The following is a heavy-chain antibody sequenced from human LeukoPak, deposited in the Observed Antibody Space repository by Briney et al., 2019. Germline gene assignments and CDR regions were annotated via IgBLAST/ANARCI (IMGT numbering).Heavy chain of an antibody. CDR1: GGSISSNNW. CDR2: IYHSGSP. D-gene: IGHD2-15*01. J-gene: IGHJ4*02. V-gene: IGHV4-4*02. CDR3: ARIHRYCSGGACYVLDN. Sequence: SGTLSLTCAVSGGSISSNNWWGWVRQPPGKGLEWIGEIYHSGSPNYNPSFKSRITISVDTSRNQFSLQLSSVTAADTAVYYCARIHRYCSGGACYVLDNWGQGTLVAVSS.